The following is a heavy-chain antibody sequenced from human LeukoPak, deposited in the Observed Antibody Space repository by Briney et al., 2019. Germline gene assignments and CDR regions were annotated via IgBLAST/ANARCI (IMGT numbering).Heavy chain of an antibody. V-gene: IGHV1-2*02. D-gene: IGHD6-6*01. J-gene: IGHJ3*02. CDR3: ARVRGQLGPHDPHSTEDLKHDAFDI. Sequence: ASVKVSCKASGYTFTGYYMHWVRQAPGQGLEWMGWINPNSGGTNYAQKFQGRVTMTRDTSISTAYMELSRLRSDDTAVYYCARVRGQLGPHDPHSTEDLKHDAFDIWGQGTMVTVSS. CDR2: INPNSGGT. CDR1: GYTFTGYY.